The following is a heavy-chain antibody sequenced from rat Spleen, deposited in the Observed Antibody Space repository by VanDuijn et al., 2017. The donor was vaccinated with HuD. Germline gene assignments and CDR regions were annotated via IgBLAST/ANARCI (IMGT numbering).Heavy chain of an antibody. CDR2: ISNGGNT. J-gene: IGHJ3*01. Sequence: QVQLKESGPGLVQPSQTLPLTCTVSGFSLSSNGVSWVRQPPGKGLDWIATISNGGNTYYNSALKSRLSISRDTSKRQFFLKMDSMQTEDTAIFFCTRDASYCGSYYPGAFADWGEGTMVHVSS. CDR3: TRDASYCGSYYPGAFAD. D-gene: IGHD1-12*02. CDR1: GFSLSSNG. V-gene: IGHV2S12*01.